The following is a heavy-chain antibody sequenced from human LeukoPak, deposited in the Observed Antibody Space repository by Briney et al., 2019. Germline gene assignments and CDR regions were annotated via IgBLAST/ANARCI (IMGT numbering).Heavy chain of an antibody. Sequence: GESLKISCKGSGYSFIRNWIGWVRQMPGKGLEWMAIIYPGDSDTRYSPSFQGQVTISADKSISTAYLQWSSLKASDTAMYYCARRYYGSGSYYNWFDPWGQGTLVTVSS. CDR1: GYSFIRNW. D-gene: IGHD3-10*01. CDR2: IYPGDSDT. CDR3: ARRYYGSGSYYNWFDP. V-gene: IGHV5-51*01. J-gene: IGHJ5*02.